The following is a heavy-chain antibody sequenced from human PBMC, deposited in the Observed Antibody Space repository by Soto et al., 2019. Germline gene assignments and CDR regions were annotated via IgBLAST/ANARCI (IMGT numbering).Heavy chain of an antibody. Sequence: QVQLVQSGAEVKKPGSSVKVSCKTSGGTFSSYAISWVRQAPGQGREWMGGIIPIFGTANYAQKFQGRVTITADESTSTAYMELSSVRSEDRAVYYCARGWRTWFGEYNDYWGQGTLVTVSS. CDR3: ARGWRTWFGEYNDY. V-gene: IGHV1-69*01. D-gene: IGHD3-10*01. CDR1: GGTFSSYA. J-gene: IGHJ4*02. CDR2: IIPIFGTA.